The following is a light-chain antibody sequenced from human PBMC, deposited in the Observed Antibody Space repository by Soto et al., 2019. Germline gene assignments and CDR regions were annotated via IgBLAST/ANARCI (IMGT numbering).Light chain of an antibody. J-gene: IGKJ1*01. CDR1: QSISRN. V-gene: IGKV3-15*01. Sequence: IVMTPSPATLSVSPGERAPLSCRASQSISRNLAWYLQKVGQAPRLIIYGASTRAPGISARFSGSGSGTEFTLTISSLQSDDFETYYCQHDNSYSEAFGQGTRWIS. CDR2: GAS. CDR3: QHDNSYSEA.